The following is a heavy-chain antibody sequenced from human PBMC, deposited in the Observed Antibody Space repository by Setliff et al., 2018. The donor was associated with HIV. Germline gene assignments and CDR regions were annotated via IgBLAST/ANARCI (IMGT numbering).Heavy chain of an antibody. J-gene: IGHJ4*02. CDR1: GFTFSTYA. CDR2: ISATTGDT. V-gene: IGHV3-23*01. CDR3: ARDSGTTVGATRPGY. D-gene: IGHD1-26*01. Sequence: GGSLRLSCAASGFTFSTYAMSWVRQAPGRGLEWVSAISATTGDTYYADCVKGRFTISRDNAKNSLYLQMNSLRAEDTAVYYCARDSGTTVGATRPGYWGQGTLVTVSS.